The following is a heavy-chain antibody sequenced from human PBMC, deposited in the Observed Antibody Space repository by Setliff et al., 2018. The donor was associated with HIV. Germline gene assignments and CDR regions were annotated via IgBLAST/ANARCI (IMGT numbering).Heavy chain of an antibody. CDR1: GGTFSSYA. D-gene: IGHD2-21*01. J-gene: IGHJ4*02. CDR2: IIPIFATA. CDR3: ARAQGYCGGECYYHFDY. Sequence: SVKVSCKASGGTFSSYAISWVRQAPGQGLEWMGGIIPIFATANYAQKFQGRVTFTADKSTSTAYMELNSLRSEDTAVYYCARAQGYCGGECYYHFDYWGQGTLVTVSS. V-gene: IGHV1-69*06.